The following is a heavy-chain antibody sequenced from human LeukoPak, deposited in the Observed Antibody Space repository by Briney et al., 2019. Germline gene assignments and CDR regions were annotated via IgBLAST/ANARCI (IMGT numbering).Heavy chain of an antibody. CDR1: GFSFGDYA. CDR3: ARGRNYFDY. CDR2: IRSKAYGETT. V-gene: IGHV3-49*04. Sequence: GGSLRLSCTASGFSFGDYAMTWVRQAPGKGLECVGVIRSKAYGETTEYAASVKGRFTISRDDSKTIAYLQIHSLETEDTAVYYCARGRNYFDYWGQGTLVTVSS. J-gene: IGHJ4*02.